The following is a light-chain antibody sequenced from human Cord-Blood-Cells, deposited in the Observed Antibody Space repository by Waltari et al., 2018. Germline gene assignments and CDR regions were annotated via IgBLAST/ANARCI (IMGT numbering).Light chain of an antibody. CDR3: QSADSSGTWV. Sequence: VSPGQTARITCSGDALPKQYAYWYQQKPGQAPVLVIYKDSERPSGIPERFSGSSSGTTVTLTISGVQAEDEADYYCQSADSSGTWVFGGGTKLTVL. J-gene: IGLJ3*02. CDR2: KDS. V-gene: IGLV3-25*01. CDR1: ALPKQY.